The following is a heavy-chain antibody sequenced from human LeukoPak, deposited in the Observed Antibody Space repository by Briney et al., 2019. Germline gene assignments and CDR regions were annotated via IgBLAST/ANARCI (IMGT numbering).Heavy chain of an antibody. CDR1: GGSIRSY. Sequence: SETLSLTCTVSGGSIRSYWSWIRQPAGKGLEWIGRIYGSGSTDYNPSLKSRVTISVDTSKKQFSLKLSSVTAADTAVYYCARGRPDGSGSYYKFDPWGQGTLVTVSS. V-gene: IGHV4-4*07. D-gene: IGHD3-10*01. CDR2: IYGSGST. J-gene: IGHJ5*02. CDR3: ARGRPDGSGSYYKFDP.